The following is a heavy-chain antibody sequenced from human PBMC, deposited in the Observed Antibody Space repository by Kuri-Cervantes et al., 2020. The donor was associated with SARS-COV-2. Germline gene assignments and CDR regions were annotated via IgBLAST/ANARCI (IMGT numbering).Heavy chain of an antibody. J-gene: IGHJ5*02. V-gene: IGHV4-39*07. CDR2: IYYSGST. CDR3: ARDDLLQGGNNWFDP. D-gene: IGHD2-21*02. Sequence: GSLRLSCTVSGGSISSSSYYWGWIRQPPGKGLEWIGSIYYSGSTYYNPSLKSRVTISVDTSKNQFSLKLTSVTAADTAMYYCARDDLLQGGNNWFDPWGQGTLVTVSS. CDR1: GGSISSSSYY.